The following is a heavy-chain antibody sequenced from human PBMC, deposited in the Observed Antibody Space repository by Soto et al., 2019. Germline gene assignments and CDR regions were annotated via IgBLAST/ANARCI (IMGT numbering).Heavy chain of an antibody. CDR3: AKSSYDYSILPQWDY. CDR1: GFTFSSYA. D-gene: IGHD4-4*01. J-gene: IGHJ4*02. CDR2: ISGSGGST. Sequence: GGSLRLSCAASGFTFSSYAMSWVRQAPGKGLEWVSAISGSGGSTYYADSVKGRFTISRDNPKNTLYLQMNSLRAEDTAVYYCAKSSYDYSILPQWDYWGQGTLVTVSS. V-gene: IGHV3-23*01.